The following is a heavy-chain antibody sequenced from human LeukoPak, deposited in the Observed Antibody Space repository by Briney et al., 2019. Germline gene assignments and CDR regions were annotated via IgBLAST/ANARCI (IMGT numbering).Heavy chain of an antibody. Sequence: GGSLRLSCAVSGFTFSAYSMSWVRQAPGKGLEWVSSITSGDFVYFADSVRGRFTISRANSKNTLFMQMNSLRAEDTAVYYCGKSGSRDWDYFEYWGQGTLVTASS. D-gene: IGHD6-19*01. CDR1: GFTFSAYS. V-gene: IGHV3-21*04. J-gene: IGHJ4*02. CDR2: ITSGDFV. CDR3: GKSGSRDWDYFEY.